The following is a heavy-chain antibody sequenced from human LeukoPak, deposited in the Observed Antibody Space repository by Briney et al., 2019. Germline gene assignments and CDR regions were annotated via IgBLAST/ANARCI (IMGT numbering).Heavy chain of an antibody. Sequence: GGSLRLSCAASGFTFSSYAMSWVRQAPGKGLEWVAVISYDGSNKYYADSVKGRFTISRDNSKNTLYLQMNSLRAEDTAVYYCSKKGQNEDYGKPDWGQGTLVTVSS. CDR2: ISYDGSNK. CDR1: GFTFSSYA. D-gene: IGHD4-17*01. V-gene: IGHV3-30*18. J-gene: IGHJ4*02. CDR3: SKKGQNEDYGKPD.